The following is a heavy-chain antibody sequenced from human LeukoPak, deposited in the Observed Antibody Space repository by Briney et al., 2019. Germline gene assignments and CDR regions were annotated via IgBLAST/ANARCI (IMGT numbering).Heavy chain of an antibody. D-gene: IGHD3-10*01. CDR3: ARHGRWYYYGSGDKYYFDY. V-gene: IGHV4-34*01. CDR1: GESFSDYY. J-gene: IGHJ4*02. CDR2: INHSGST. Sequence: PSETLSLTCAVYGESFSDYYWSWIRQPPGKGLEWIGEINHSGSTNYNPSLKSRVTISVDTSKNQFSLKLSSVTAADTAVYYCARHGRWYYYGSGDKYYFDYWGQGTLVTVSS.